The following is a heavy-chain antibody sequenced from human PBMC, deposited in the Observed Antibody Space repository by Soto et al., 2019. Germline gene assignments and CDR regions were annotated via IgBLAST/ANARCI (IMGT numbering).Heavy chain of an antibody. J-gene: IGHJ4*02. D-gene: IGHD3-16*02. Sequence: SETLSLTCTVSGGSISSGGYYWSWIRQHPGKGLEWIGYIYYSGSTYYNPSLKSRVTISVDTSKNQFSLKLSSVTAADTAVYYCASMITFGGVIVQSFDYWGQGTLVTVS. CDR2: IYYSGST. V-gene: IGHV4-31*03. CDR3: ASMITFGGVIVQSFDY. CDR1: GGSISSGGYY.